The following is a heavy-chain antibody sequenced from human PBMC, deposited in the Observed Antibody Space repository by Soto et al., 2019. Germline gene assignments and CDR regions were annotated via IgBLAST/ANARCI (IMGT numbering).Heavy chain of an antibody. D-gene: IGHD5-18*01. J-gene: IGHJ6*03. CDR3: AKKRLQLWLREDYYYYMDV. Sequence: EVQLLESGGGLVQPGGSLRLSCAASGFTFSSYAMSWVRQAPGKGLEWVSAISGSGGSTYYADSVKGRFTISRDNSKNTLYLQMNSLRAEDTAVYYCAKKRLQLWLREDYYYYMDVWGKGTTVTVSS. V-gene: IGHV3-23*01. CDR2: ISGSGGST. CDR1: GFTFSSYA.